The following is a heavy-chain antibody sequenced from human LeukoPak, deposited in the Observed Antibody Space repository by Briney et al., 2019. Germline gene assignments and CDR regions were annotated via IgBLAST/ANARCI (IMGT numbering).Heavy chain of an antibody. J-gene: IGHJ4*02. V-gene: IGHV3-23*01. D-gene: IGHD6-19*01. Sequence: GGSLRLSCAASGFTFSSYAMSWVRQAPGKGLEWVLAISGSGGSTCYADSVKGRFTISRDNSKNTLYLQMNSLRAEDTAVYYCAKCRWVRQWLVQLFFDYWGQGTLVTVSS. CDR3: AKCRWVRQWLVQLFFDY. CDR1: GFTFSSYA. CDR2: ISGSGGST.